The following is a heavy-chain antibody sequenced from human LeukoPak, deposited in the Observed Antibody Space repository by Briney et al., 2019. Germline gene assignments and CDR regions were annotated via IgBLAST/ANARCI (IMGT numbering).Heavy chain of an antibody. D-gene: IGHD1-14*01. CDR3: AKAGAPYYYYYMDV. V-gene: IGHV3-23*01. J-gene: IGHJ6*03. CDR2: ISGSGGST. CDR1: GFPFSSYG. Sequence: GGSLTLLCAPWGFPFSSYGMHWARQAPGKALECFSAISGSGGSTYYADSVKGRLSISRDNSKNTLYLQMNSLRAEDTAVYYCAKAGAPYYYYYMDVWGKGTTVTVSS.